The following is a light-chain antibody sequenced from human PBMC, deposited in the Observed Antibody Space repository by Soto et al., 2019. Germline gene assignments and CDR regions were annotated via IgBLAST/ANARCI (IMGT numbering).Light chain of an antibody. V-gene: IGLV2-23*02. CDR3: CSSSGGGTYV. J-gene: IGLJ1*01. CDR2: EVT. CDR1: SSDVGSYDL. Sequence: QSALTQPASVSGSPGQSIAISCTGTSSDVGSYDLVSWYQQHPGKAPKLMIYEVTKRPSGVSSRFSGSKSGNTASLTISGLQAEDYADYYCCSSSGGGTYVFGTGTTLTVL.